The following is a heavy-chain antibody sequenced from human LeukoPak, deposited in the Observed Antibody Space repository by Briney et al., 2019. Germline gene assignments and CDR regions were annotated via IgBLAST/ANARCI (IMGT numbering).Heavy chain of an antibody. V-gene: IGHV4-39*07. CDR1: GDSISSTNFY. CDR2: IYHSGST. Sequence: SETLSLTCTVSGDSISSTNFYWGWIRQPPGKGLEWIGEIYHSGSTNYNPSLKSRVTISVDKSKNQFSLKLSSVTAADTAVYYCASKGGWFDYWGQGTLVTVSS. CDR3: ASKGGWFDY. D-gene: IGHD6-19*01. J-gene: IGHJ4*02.